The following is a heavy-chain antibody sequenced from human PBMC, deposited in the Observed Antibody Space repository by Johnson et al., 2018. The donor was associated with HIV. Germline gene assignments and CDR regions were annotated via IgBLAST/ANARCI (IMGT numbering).Heavy chain of an antibody. CDR3: TTGHYYDSSWDAFDI. CDR1: GFTFSNAW. CDR2: IKSKTDGGTT. V-gene: IGHV3-15*01. D-gene: IGHD3-22*01. Sequence: VQLVESGGGLVQPGGSLRLSCAASGFTFSNAWMSWVRQAPGKGLEWVGRIKSKTDGGTTDYAAPVKGRFTISRDDSKNTLYLQMNSLKTEDTAVYYCTTGHYYDSSWDAFDIWGQGTMVTVSS. J-gene: IGHJ3*02.